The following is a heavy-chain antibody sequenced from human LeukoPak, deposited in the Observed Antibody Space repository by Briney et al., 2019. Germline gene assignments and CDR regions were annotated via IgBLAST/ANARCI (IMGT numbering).Heavy chain of an antibody. CDR3: ARAYTSWSFDY. CDR2: IYYSGNT. J-gene: IGHJ4*02. D-gene: IGHD2-2*02. CDR1: GVSITTYY. V-gene: IGHV4-59*01. Sequence: PSETLSLTCTVSGVSITTYYWSWIRQPPGKGLEWIGFIYYSGNTNYNPSLKSRVTISVDTSKNQFSLKLSSVTAADTAVYYRARAYTSWSFDYWGQGTLVTVSS.